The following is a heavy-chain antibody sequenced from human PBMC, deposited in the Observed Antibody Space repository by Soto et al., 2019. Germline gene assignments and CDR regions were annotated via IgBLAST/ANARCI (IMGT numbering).Heavy chain of an antibody. D-gene: IGHD5-12*01. CDR3: ARLALEELWWDIVATGTPHWFDP. CDR1: GGSISSSSYY. J-gene: IGHJ5*02. Sequence: QLQLQESGPGLVKPSETLSLTCTVSGGSISSSSYYWGWIRQPPGKGLEWIGSIYYSGSTYYNPSLKSRVTISVDTSKNQFSLKLSSVTAADTAVYYCARLALEELWWDIVATGTPHWFDPWGQGTLVTVSS. V-gene: IGHV4-39*01. CDR2: IYYSGST.